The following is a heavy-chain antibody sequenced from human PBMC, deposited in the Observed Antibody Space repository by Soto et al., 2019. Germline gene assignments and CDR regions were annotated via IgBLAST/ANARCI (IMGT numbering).Heavy chain of an antibody. CDR2: ISGGGSIT. CDR1: GFTFTNYA. J-gene: IGHJ4*02. Sequence: GGSLRLSCAASGFTFTNYAMTWVRQAPGKGLEWVSTISGGGSITYYADSLKGRFTISRDNSKNTLYLQINSLRAEDTAVYYCARDPREYYFDYWGQGTLVTVSS. CDR3: ARDPREYYFDY. V-gene: IGHV3-23*01.